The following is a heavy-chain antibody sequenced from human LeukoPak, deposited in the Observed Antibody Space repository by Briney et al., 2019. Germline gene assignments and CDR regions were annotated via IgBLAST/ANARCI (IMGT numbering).Heavy chain of an antibody. CDR2: INHSGST. CDR1: GGSFSGYY. J-gene: IGHJ4*02. Sequence: SETLSLTCAVYGGSFSGYYWSWIRQPPGKGLEWIGEINHSGSTNYNPPLKSRVTISVDTSKNQFSLKLSSVTAADTAVYYCARPNYPYYYDSSGYYFDYWGQGTLVTVSS. V-gene: IGHV4-34*01. D-gene: IGHD3-22*01. CDR3: ARPNYPYYYDSSGYYFDY.